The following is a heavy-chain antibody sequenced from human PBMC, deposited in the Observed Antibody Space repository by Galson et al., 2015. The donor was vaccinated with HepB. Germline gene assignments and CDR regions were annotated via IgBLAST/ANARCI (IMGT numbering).Heavy chain of an antibody. V-gene: IGHV3-30*18. CDR3: AKESYSLGQAVAGYGSFDY. Sequence: SLRLSCAASGFTFSSYGMHWVRQAPGKGLEWVAVISYDGSNKYYADSVKGRFTISRDNSKNTLYLQMNSLRAEDTAVYYCAKESYSLGQAVAGYGSFDYWGQGTLVTVSS. J-gene: IGHJ4*02. CDR1: GFTFSSYG. D-gene: IGHD6-19*01. CDR2: ISYDGSNK.